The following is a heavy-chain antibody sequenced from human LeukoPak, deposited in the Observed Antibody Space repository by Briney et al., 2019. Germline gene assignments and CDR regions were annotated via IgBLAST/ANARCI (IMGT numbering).Heavy chain of an antibody. Sequence: GASVKVSCKASGYTFTSYGISWVRQAPGQGLEWMGWISAYNGNTNYAQKLQGRVTMTTDTSTSTAYMELRSLRSDDTAVYYCARDRFGNVDTGLDYWGQGTLVTVSS. J-gene: IGHJ4*02. CDR3: ARDRFGNVDTGLDY. CDR2: ISAYNGNT. D-gene: IGHD5-18*01. V-gene: IGHV1-18*01. CDR1: GYTFTSYG.